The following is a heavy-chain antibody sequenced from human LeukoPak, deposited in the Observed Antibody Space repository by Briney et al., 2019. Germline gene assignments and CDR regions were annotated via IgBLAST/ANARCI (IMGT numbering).Heavy chain of an antibody. CDR1: GLTFSSYA. V-gene: IGHV3-23*01. D-gene: IGHD3-10*01. J-gene: IGHJ4*02. Sequence: GGSLRLSCAASGLTFSSYAMSWVRQAPGQGLEWVSSISTSGVNTYYADSVKGRFTISRDNSKNTLYLQLNSLRADDTAVYYCAKDPSGSNDYWGQGTLVTVSS. CDR3: AKDPSGSNDY. CDR2: ISTSGVNT.